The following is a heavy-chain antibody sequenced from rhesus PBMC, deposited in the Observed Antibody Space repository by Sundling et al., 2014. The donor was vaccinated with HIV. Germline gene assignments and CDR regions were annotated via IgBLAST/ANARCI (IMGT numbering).Heavy chain of an antibody. D-gene: IGHD6-13*01. Sequence: QVQLQESGPGLVKPSETLSLTCAVSGGSISGYYWSWIRQPPGKGLEWVGNIDGYLAGTNYNPSLKSRVTISTDTSKNQFSLKLSSVTAADTAVYYCASPWNSWSGFDYWGQGVLVAVSS. J-gene: IGHJ4*01. CDR2: IDGYLAGT. V-gene: IGHV4-81*01. CDR1: GGSISGYY. CDR3: ASPWNSWSGFDY.